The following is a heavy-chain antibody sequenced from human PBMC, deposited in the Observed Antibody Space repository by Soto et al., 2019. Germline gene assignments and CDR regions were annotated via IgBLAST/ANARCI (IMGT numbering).Heavy chain of an antibody. D-gene: IGHD6-19*01. J-gene: IGHJ4*02. Sequence: SETLSLTCTVSGGSISSGDYYWSWIRQPPGKGLEWIGYIYYSGSTYYNPSLKSRVTISVDTSKNQFSLKLSSVTAADTAVYYCARDDIAVAGTRRSWEDYWGQGTLVTVSS. CDR3: ARDDIAVAGTRRSWEDY. CDR2: IYYSGST. V-gene: IGHV4-30-4*01. CDR1: GGSISSGDYY.